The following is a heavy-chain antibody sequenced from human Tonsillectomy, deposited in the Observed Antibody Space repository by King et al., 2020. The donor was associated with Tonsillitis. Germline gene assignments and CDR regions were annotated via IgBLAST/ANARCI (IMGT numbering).Heavy chain of an antibody. CDR2: INPNNGGT. D-gene: IGHD3-22*01. CDR3: ARDRGYYYDLDY. J-gene: IGHJ4*02. V-gene: IGHV1-2*02. CDR1: GYIFSGYY. Sequence: VQLVESGAEVKKPGASVKVSCKASGYIFSGYYIHWVRQAPGQGLEWMGRINPNNGGTNYEQKFQGRVTMTRDTSISTAYMEVSRLRSDDTAVYYCARDRGYYYDLDYWGQGTLVTVSS.